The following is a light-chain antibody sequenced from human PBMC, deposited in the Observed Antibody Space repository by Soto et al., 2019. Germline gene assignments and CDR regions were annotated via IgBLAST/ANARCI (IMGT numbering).Light chain of an antibody. CDR2: GNI. CDR3: QSYDSSLSGSGV. Sequence: QSLLTQPPSVSGAPGQRVTIPCTGSSSNIGAGYDVHWYQQLPGTAPKLLIYGNINRPSGVPDRFSGSKSGTSASLAITGLQAEDEADYYCQSYDSSLSGSGVFGGGTKLTVL. V-gene: IGLV1-40*01. J-gene: IGLJ2*01. CDR1: SSNIGAGYD.